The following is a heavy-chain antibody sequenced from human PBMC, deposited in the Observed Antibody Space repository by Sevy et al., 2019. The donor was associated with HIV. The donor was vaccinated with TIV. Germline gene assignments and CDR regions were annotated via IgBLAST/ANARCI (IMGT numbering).Heavy chain of an antibody. Sequence: ASVKVSCKASGYTFTGYYVHWLRQAPGQGLEWMGWINPKTGGTYFAKKFQDRVSMTTGTSITTAYMELSGLRFDDTAVYYCARMGDYFDSSGYYPLTYWGQGTLVTVSS. J-gene: IGHJ4*02. CDR1: GYTFTGYY. V-gene: IGHV1-2*02. CDR2: INPKTGGT. D-gene: IGHD3-22*01. CDR3: ARMGDYFDSSGYYPLTY.